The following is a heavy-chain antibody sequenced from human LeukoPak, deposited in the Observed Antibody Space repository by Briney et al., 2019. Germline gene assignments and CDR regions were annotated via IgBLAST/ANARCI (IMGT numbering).Heavy chain of an antibody. V-gene: IGHV1-2*06. D-gene: IGHD6-13*01. CDR3: ARAGYSSGWWDFDF. CDR1: EYTFTGYY. CDR2: IDPNTGGT. Sequence: ASVKVSCKASEYTFTGYYMHWVRQALGQGLEWMGRIDPNTGGTNYAQEFQGRVTMTRDTSISTVYIELNRLRSDDTALYYCARAGYSSGWWDFDFWGQGTLVTVSS. J-gene: IGHJ4*02.